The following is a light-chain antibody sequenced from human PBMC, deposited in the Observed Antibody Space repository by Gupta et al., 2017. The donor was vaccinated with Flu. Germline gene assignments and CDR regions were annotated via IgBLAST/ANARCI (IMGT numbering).Light chain of an antibody. CDR1: RSVSVN. Sequence: VVMTQSTATLSVSPGDTVTLSCRASRSVSVNVAWYQQKPGQAPRLLIYGASTRATGVPARFSGSGSGTGFTLTIDSLQSEDFAVYDCQQYDSWPHSFGQGAKVEIK. J-gene: IGKJ2*01. CDR3: QQYDSWPHS. CDR2: GAS. V-gene: IGKV3-15*01.